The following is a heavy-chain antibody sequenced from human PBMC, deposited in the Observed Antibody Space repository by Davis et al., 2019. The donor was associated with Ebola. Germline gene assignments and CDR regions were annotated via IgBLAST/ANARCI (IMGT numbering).Heavy chain of an antibody. CDR1: GFTFSSYG. D-gene: IGHD3-22*01. J-gene: IGHJ6*02. CDR2: ISYDGSNK. CDR3: ANVPRAYDVYYYYGMDV. V-gene: IGHV3-30*18. Sequence: PGGSLRLSCAASGFTFSSYGMHWVRQAPGKGLEWVAVISYDGSNKYYADSVKGRFTISRDNSKNTLYLQMNSLRAEDTAVYYCANVPRAYDVYYYYGMDVWGQGTTVTVSS.